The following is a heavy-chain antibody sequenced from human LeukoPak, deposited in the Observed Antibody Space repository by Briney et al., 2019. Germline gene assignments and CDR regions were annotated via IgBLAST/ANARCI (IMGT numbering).Heavy chain of an antibody. D-gene: IGHD6-25*01. J-gene: IGHJ5*02. V-gene: IGHV4/OR15-8*01. CDR2: IHDDGRT. Sequence: SETLSLTCSVSGGSMSDSITWGWVRQPPGKGLEWLANIHDDGRTAPNPSLRSRLTISQDRSKNQFSLKVSSVAAADTAFYYCAKVLTAAGLDLWGQGILVTVSS. CDR1: GGSMSDSIT. CDR3: AKVLTAAGLDL.